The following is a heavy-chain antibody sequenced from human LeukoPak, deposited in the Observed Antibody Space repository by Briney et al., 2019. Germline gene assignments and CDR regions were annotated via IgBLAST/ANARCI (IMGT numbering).Heavy chain of an antibody. D-gene: IGHD2-2*01. J-gene: IGHJ6*02. CDR1: GFTFSNYA. CDR3: ARYCTSTSCADSSYYGMDV. V-gene: IGHV3-23*01. CDR2: ISGSGGST. Sequence: GGSLRLSCAASGFTFSNYAMSWVRQAPGKGLEWVSAISGSGGSTYYADSVEGRFTISRDNSKNTLYLQMTSLRAEDSAVYYCARYCTSTSCADSSYYGMDVWGQGTTVTVSS.